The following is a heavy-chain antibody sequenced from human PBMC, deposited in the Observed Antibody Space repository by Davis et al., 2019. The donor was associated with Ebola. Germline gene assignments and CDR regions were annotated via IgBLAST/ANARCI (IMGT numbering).Heavy chain of an antibody. CDR3: TTGSLGYSSGWYLKPFDY. CDR1: GFTFINAW. V-gene: IGHV3-15*01. D-gene: IGHD6-19*01. CDR2: ITSKTDGRTP. Sequence: GGSLRLSCAASGFTFINAWMSWVRQAPGKGLEWVGRITSKTDGRTPDYAAPVKGRFTISRDDSKNTLSLQMNSLKTEDTAVYYCTTGSLGYSSGWYLKPFDYWGQGTLVTVSS. J-gene: IGHJ4*02.